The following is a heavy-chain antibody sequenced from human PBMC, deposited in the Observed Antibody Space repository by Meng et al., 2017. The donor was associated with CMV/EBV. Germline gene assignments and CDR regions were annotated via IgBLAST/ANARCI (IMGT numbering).Heavy chain of an antibody. V-gene: IGHV4-61*01. D-gene: IGHD3-10*01. Sequence: SETLSLTCTVSGGSVSSGSYYWSWIRQPPGKGLEWIGYIYYSGSTNYNPSLKSRVTISVDTSKNQFSLKLSSVTAADTAVYYCARGKRGYYYGSGSPNSNWFDPWGQGTLVTVSS. CDR2: IYYSGST. CDR3: ARGKRGYYYGSGSPNSNWFDP. CDR1: GGSVSSGSYY. J-gene: IGHJ5*02.